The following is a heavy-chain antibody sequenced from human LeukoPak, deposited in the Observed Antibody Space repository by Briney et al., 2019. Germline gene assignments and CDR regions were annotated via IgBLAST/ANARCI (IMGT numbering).Heavy chain of an antibody. D-gene: IGHD6-19*01. V-gene: IGHV3-74*01. Sequence: GGSLRLSCAASGFTFSSYWMHWVRQAPGKGLVWVSRINSDGSSTSYADSVKGRFTISRDNAKNTLYLQMNSLRAEDTAVYYCAKVPRSTYSSGWYWFDPWGQGTLVTVSS. CDR3: AKVPRSTYSSGWYWFDP. J-gene: IGHJ5*02. CDR2: INSDGSST. CDR1: GFTFSSYW.